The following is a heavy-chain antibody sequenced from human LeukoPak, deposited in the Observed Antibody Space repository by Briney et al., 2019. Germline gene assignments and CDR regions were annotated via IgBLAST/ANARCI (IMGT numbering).Heavy chain of an antibody. J-gene: IGHJ4*02. D-gene: IGHD3-22*01. CDR3: ARGSGAEYYYDSSGYYYFDY. CDR1: GGSISSSTFY. Sequence: SSETLSLTCTVSGGSISSSTFYWGWIRQPPGKGLEWIGYIYYSGSTYYNPSLKSRVTISVDTSKNQFSLKLSSVTAADTAVYYCARGSGAEYYYDSSGYYYFDYWGQGTLVTVSS. V-gene: IGHV4-61*05. CDR2: IYYSGST.